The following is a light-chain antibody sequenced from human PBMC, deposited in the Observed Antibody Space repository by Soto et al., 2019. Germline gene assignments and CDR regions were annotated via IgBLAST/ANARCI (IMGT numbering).Light chain of an antibody. V-gene: IGKV1-27*01. J-gene: IGKJ1*01. CDR1: QGISNY. Sequence: DIQMTQSPSSLSASVGDRVTITCRASQGISNYLAWYQQQPGKVPKLLIYVASTLQSGVPSRFSGCGSGSDFNLSISSLKPESVATYYCQRYNSAPWTFGQGTKVEIK. CDR3: QRYNSAPWT. CDR2: VAS.